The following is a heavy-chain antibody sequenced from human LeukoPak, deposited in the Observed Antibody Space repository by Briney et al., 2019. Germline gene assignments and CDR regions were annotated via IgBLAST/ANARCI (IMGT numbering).Heavy chain of an antibody. J-gene: IGHJ3*01. CDR1: GVSVSSDSYY. D-gene: IGHD3-22*01. CDR3: VREVSTSYYDTSGYYRQTETFDV. Sequence: KTSETLSLTCTVSGVSVSSDSYYWNWIRKSPGKGLEWIGFVYYSGRTKYNSSLESRVAMSIDKSKNQVSLDLRSVTAADTAMYFCVREVSTSYYDTSGYYRQTETFDVWGQGTMVTVSS. CDR2: VYYSGRT. V-gene: IGHV4-61*01.